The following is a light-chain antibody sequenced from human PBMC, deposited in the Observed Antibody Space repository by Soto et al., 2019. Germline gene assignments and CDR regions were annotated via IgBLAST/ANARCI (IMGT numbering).Light chain of an antibody. Sequence: VLTQSPATLSSSPGEGATISCRASQSIGSYLAWYQQKPGQAPRLLIYATSNRTTGIPARFNGSGSGTDFTLTISSLEPEDFAVYYCQQRSRWPFTFGRGTKVEI. CDR2: ATS. J-gene: IGKJ4*01. CDR3: QQRSRWPFT. CDR1: QSIGSY. V-gene: IGKV3-11*01.